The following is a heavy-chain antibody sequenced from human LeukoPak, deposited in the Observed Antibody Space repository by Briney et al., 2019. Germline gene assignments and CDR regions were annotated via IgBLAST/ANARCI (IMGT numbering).Heavy chain of an antibody. CDR2: ISAYNGNT. CDR1: GYTFTSYG. J-gene: IGHJ6*03. CDR3: ATYFGELSPYYYYYYMDV. Sequence: ASVRVSCTASGYTFTSYGISWVRQAPGQGVEWMGWISAYNGNTNYSQKLQGRVTITTDTSTSTAYMELRSLRSDDTAVYYCATYFGELSPYYYYYYMDVWGKGTTVTVSS. D-gene: IGHD3-10*01. V-gene: IGHV1-18*01.